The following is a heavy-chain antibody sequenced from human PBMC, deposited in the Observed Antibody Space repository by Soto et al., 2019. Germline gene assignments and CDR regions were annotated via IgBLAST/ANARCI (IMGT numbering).Heavy chain of an antibody. J-gene: IGHJ6*02. D-gene: IGHD3-10*01. CDR2: ISGSGTST. V-gene: IGHV3-23*04. CDR1: GFTFHNYA. Sequence: EVQLVESGGGLVQPGGSLRLSCAASGFTFHNYAMSWVRQAPGKGLEWVSGISGSGTSTYYADSVYGRFTISRDNSITTLYLQMNSLRAEDTAVYYCAKEAEMSVGYGMDVWGQGTTVTVSS. CDR3: AKEAEMSVGYGMDV.